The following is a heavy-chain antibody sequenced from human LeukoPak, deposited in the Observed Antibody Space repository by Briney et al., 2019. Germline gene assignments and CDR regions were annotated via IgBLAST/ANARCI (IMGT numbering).Heavy chain of an antibody. Sequence: EASAKLSCKASGGTFSSYATSWVRQAPGQGLEWMGRIIPILGIANYAQKFQGRVTITADKSTSTAYMELSSLRSEDTAVYYCARISHDYGGNLAPDWGQGTLVTVSS. D-gene: IGHD4-23*01. CDR3: ARISHDYGGNLAPD. CDR1: GGTFSSYA. CDR2: IIPILGIA. V-gene: IGHV1-69*04. J-gene: IGHJ4*02.